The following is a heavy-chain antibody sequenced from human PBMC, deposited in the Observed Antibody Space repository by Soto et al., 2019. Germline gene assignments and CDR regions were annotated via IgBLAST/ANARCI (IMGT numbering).Heavy chain of an antibody. Sequence: QVQLVESGGGVVQPGRSLRLSCAASGFTFSSYGMHWVRRAPGKGLEWVAVIWYDGSNKYYADSVKGRFTISRDNSKNTLYLQMNSLRAEDTAVYYCARDLTTEPYYYYYGMDVWGQGTTVTVSS. V-gene: IGHV3-33*01. CDR3: ARDLTTEPYYYYYGMDV. D-gene: IGHD3-22*01. J-gene: IGHJ6*02. CDR2: IWYDGSNK. CDR1: GFTFSSYG.